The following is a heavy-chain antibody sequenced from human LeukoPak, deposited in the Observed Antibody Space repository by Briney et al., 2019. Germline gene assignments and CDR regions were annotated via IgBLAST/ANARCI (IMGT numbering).Heavy chain of an antibody. Sequence: PSETLSLTCAVYGGSFSGYYWSWIRQPPGKGLEWIGEINHSGSTNYNPSLKSRVTISVDKSKNQFSLKLSSVTAADTAVYYCANVATHPNLWGRGTLVTVSS. J-gene: IGHJ2*01. CDR3: ANVATHPNL. CDR1: GGSFSGYY. CDR2: INHSGST. D-gene: IGHD5-12*01. V-gene: IGHV4-34*01.